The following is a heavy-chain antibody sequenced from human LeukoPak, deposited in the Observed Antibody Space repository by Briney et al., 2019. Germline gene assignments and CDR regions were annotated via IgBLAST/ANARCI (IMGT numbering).Heavy chain of an antibody. V-gene: IGHV1-69*06. CDR2: IIPIFGTA. CDR3: ARGTYYDFWSGYYTRRGDYYYYYMDV. J-gene: IGHJ6*03. D-gene: IGHD3-3*01. CDR1: GGTFSSYA. Sequence: SVKVSCKASGGTFSSYAISWVRQAPGQGLEWMGGIIPIFGTANYAQKFQGRVTITADKSTSTAYMELSSLRSEDTAVYYCARGTYYDFWSGYYTRRGDYYYYYMDVWGKGTTVTVSS.